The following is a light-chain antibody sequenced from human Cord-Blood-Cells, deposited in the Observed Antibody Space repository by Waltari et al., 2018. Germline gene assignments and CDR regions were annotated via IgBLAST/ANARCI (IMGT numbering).Light chain of an antibody. CDR1: SSDVGGYNS. CDR3: SSYTSSSTYV. CDR2: DVS. Sequence: QSALTQPASVSGSPGQSTTISCTGTSSDVGGYNSVSLYHQHPGKAPKLMIFDVSNRPSGVSNRFSGSKSGNTASLTISGLQAEDEADYYCSSYTSSSTYVFGTGTKVTVL. V-gene: IGLV2-14*01. J-gene: IGLJ1*01.